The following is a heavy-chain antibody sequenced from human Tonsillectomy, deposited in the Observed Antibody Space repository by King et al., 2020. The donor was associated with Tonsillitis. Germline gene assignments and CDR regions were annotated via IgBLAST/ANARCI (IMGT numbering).Heavy chain of an antibody. Sequence: QLQESGPGLVKPSQTLSLPCAVSGGSISSGGYSWSWIRQPPGKGLEWIGYIYYSGSTYYNPSLKSRVTISVDTSKNQFSLKLRAVTAADTAVYYCASHHEAAGLDYWGQGTLVTVSS. CDR2: IYYSGST. CDR1: GGSISSGGYS. CDR3: ASHHEAAGLDY. J-gene: IGHJ4*02. D-gene: IGHD6-13*01. V-gene: IGHV4-30-4*07.